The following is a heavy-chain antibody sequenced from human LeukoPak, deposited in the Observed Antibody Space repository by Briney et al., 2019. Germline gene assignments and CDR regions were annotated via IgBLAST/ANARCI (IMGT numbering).Heavy chain of an antibody. Sequence: GGSLRLSCAASGFTFSNYWMSWVRQAPGKGLEWVASIKQDGSEEYYVDSVKGRFTISRDNAKNSLYLQMNSLRAEDTAVYYCAREATIFGVVIILDYWGQGTLVTVSS. V-gene: IGHV3-7*01. D-gene: IGHD3-3*01. CDR1: GFTFSNYW. CDR3: AREATIFGVVIILDY. J-gene: IGHJ4*02. CDR2: IKQDGSEE.